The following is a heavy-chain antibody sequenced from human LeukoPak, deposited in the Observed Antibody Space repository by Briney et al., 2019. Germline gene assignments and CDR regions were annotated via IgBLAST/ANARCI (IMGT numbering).Heavy chain of an antibody. CDR3: ARGNSSQWLAFNY. D-gene: IGHD6-19*01. Sequence: ASVKVSCKASGYTFTSYNINWVRQATGQGLEWMGWMNPNSGNTGYAQKFQGRVTMTRNTSISTAYMELSSLRSEDTAVYYCARGNSSQWLAFNYWGQGTLVTVS. V-gene: IGHV1-8*01. J-gene: IGHJ4*02. CDR2: MNPNSGNT. CDR1: GYTFTSYN.